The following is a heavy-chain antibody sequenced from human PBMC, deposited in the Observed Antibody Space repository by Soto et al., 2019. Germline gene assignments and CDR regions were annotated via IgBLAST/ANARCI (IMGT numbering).Heavy chain of an antibody. CDR1: GYSVTSYY. CDR2: INPSGDTT. V-gene: IGHV1-46*03. D-gene: IGHD3-10*01. Sequence: QVQLVQSGAEVRKPGASVKVSCKASGYSVTSYYIHWVRQAPGQGLEWMGIINPSGDTTTYAQRFQCRVTMTRYTSTKTIYMGMSSLRSEDTAVYFCASLGPSFGEPWRGQYFDFWGQGTMVTVSS. J-gene: IGHJ4*02. CDR3: ASLGPSFGEPWRGQYFDF.